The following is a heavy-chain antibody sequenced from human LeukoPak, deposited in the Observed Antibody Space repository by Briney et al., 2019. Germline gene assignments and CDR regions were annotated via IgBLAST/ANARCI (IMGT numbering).Heavy chain of an antibody. V-gene: IGHV3-48*03. J-gene: IGHJ4*02. D-gene: IGHD3-10*01. Sequence: QTGGSLRLSCAASGFTFSSYEMNWVRQAPGKGLEWVSYISISGSTIYYADSVKGRFTISRDNAKNSLYLQMNSLRAEDTAVYYCARALWFGETFPAYWGQGTLVTVSS. CDR3: ARALWFGETFPAY. CDR1: GFTFSSYE. CDR2: ISISGSTI.